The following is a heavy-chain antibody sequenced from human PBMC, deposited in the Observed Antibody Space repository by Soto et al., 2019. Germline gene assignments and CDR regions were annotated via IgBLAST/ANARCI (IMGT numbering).Heavy chain of an antibody. J-gene: IGHJ4*02. Sequence: PGGSLRLSCAASGFTFSDYYMGWIRQAPGKGLEWVSYISISYISSSSSHTNYADSVKGRFTISRDNAKNSLYLQMNSLRAEDTAVHYCARSIRLLLDYWGQGTLVTVSS. CDR3: ARSIRLLLDY. D-gene: IGHD6-25*01. V-gene: IGHV3-11*03. CDR2: ISISYISSSSSHT. CDR1: GFTFSDYY.